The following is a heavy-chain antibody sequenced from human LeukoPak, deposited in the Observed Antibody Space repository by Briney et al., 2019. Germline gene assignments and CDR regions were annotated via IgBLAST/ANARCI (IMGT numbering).Heavy chain of an antibody. CDR3: AREVVYSSGWYDY. D-gene: IGHD6-19*01. CDR1: GFTFSSYS. V-gene: IGHV3-21*01. CDR2: ISTSSSYI. J-gene: IGHJ4*02. Sequence: GGSLRLSCAASGFTFSSYSMNWVRQAPGKGLEWVSFISTSSSYIHNADSVKGRFTISRDNSKNTLYLQMNSLRAEDTAVYYCAREVVYSSGWYDYWGQGTLVTVSS.